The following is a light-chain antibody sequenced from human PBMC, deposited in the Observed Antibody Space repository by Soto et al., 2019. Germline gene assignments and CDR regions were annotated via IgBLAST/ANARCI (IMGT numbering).Light chain of an antibody. CDR3: QQSHSSPRT. Sequence: IQVAPVPTLPVCFVGSRGPLPWRGNQTINKFLNWYHQKPGKAPKLLIYGASSLQSGVPSRFSGGGSGTTFTLTINSVQPEDFGIYYCQQSHSSPRTFGQGTTV. J-gene: IGKJ1*01. CDR1: QTINKF. CDR2: GAS. V-gene: IGKV1-39*01.